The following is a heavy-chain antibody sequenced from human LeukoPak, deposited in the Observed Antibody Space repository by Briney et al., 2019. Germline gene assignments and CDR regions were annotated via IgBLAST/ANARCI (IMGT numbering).Heavy chain of an antibody. V-gene: IGHV4-4*02. Sequence: SGTLSLTCVVSGGSISSGYWWSWVRQTPGKGLEWIAEIHHDGNTNYNPSLKGRVTIPVDTSKNQFSLKLTSVTAADTAIYYCARNAAYCLDYWGQGTLVTVSS. CDR3: ARNAAYCLDY. CDR2: IHHDGNT. J-gene: IGHJ4*02. D-gene: IGHD1-26*01. CDR1: GGSISSGYW.